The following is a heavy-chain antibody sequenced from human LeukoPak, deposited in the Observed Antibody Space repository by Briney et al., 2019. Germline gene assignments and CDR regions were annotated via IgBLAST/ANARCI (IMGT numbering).Heavy chain of an antibody. CDR2: IIPILGIA. D-gene: IGHD4-23*01. CDR3: ARDPGAIYGGDYYYYYGMDV. CDR1: GGTFSSYA. Sequence: SVKVSCKASGGTFSSYAISWVRQAPGQGLEWMGRIIPILGIANYAQKFQGRVTITADKSTSTAYMELSSLRSEDTDVYYCARDPGAIYGGDYYYYYGMDVWGQGTTVTVSS. V-gene: IGHV1-69*04. J-gene: IGHJ6*02.